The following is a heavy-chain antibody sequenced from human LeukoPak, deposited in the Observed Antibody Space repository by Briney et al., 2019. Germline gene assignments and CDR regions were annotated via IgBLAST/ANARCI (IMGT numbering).Heavy chain of an antibody. CDR3: ARASRDDSRYHDAFDI. CDR2: IYYSGST. CDR1: GGSISSGGYY. J-gene: IGHJ3*02. D-gene: IGHD3-22*01. V-gene: IGHV4-31*03. Sequence: PSETLSLTCTVSGGSISSGGYYWSWIRQHPGKGLEWIGYIYYSGSTYYNPSLKSRVTISVDTSKNQFSLKLSSVTAADTAVYYCARASRDDSRYHDAFDIWGQGTMVTVSS.